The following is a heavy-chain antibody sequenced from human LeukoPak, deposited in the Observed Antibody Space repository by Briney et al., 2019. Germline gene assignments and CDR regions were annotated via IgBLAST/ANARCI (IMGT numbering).Heavy chain of an antibody. V-gene: IGHV1-2*02. CDR1: GYAFAGYY. CDR2: INPNSGGT. Sequence: ASVKVSCKASGYAFAGYYMHWVRQAPGQGLEWMGWINPNSGGTNYAQKFQGRVTMTRDTSIRTAYMELSRLRSDDTAVYYCARGHRTTVTTYAFDIWGQGTMVTVSS. D-gene: IGHD4-17*01. CDR3: ARGHRTTVTTYAFDI. J-gene: IGHJ3*02.